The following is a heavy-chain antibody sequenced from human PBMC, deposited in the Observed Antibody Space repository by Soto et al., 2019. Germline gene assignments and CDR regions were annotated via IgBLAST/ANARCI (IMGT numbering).Heavy chain of an antibody. J-gene: IGHJ2*01. CDR1: GLTVSANY. D-gene: IGHD3-22*01. CDR3: ARARSSTMIVGTNHWDFDL. Sequence: EVQLVESGGGLIQPGGSLRLSCAASGLTVSANYMNWVRQAPGKGLEWVSLLYSGGTAYYADSVRGRFTISRDNTKNTLYLHMISLRVEDTAVYFCARARSSTMIVGTNHWDFDLWGRGTLVTVSS. V-gene: IGHV3-53*01. CDR2: LYSGGTA.